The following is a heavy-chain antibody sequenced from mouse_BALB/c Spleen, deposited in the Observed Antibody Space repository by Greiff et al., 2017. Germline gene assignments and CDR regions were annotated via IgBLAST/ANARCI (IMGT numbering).Heavy chain of an antibody. V-gene: IGHV1-7*01. CDR3: ARSYYRYDNYFDY. J-gene: IGHJ2*01. D-gene: IGHD2-14*01. Sequence: VKLQQSGAELAKPGASVKMSCKASGYTFTSYWMHWVKQRPGQGLEWIGYINPSTGYTEYNQKFKDKATLTADKSSSTAYMQLSSLTSEDSAVYYCARSYYRYDNYFDYWGQGTTLTVSS. CDR2: INPSTGYT. CDR1: GYTFTSYW.